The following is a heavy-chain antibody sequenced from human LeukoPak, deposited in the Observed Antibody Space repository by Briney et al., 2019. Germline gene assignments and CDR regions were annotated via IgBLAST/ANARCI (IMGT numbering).Heavy chain of an antibody. CDR2: INHSGST. V-gene: IGHV4-34*01. CDR1: GGSFSGYY. D-gene: IGHD3-10*01. J-gene: IGHJ5*02. Sequence: PSETLSLTCAVYGGSFSGYYWSWIRQPPGKGLEWIGEINHSGSTNYNPSLKSRVTISVDTSKNQFSLKLSSVTAADTAVYYCATRGAAYYYGSGSSVDNWFDPWGQGTLVTVSS. CDR3: ATRGAAYYYGSGSSVDNWFDP.